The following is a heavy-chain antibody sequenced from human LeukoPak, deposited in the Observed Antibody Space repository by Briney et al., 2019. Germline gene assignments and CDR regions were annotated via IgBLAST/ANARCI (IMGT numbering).Heavy chain of an antibody. V-gene: IGHV3-9*01. J-gene: IGHJ4*02. CDR1: GFTFDDYA. D-gene: IGHD4-17*01. Sequence: PGGSLRLSCAASGFTFDDYAMHWVRQAPGKGLEWVSGISWNSGSIGYADSVKGRFTISRDNAKNSLYLQMSSLRAEDTALYYCAKSNGDYGFDYWGQGTLVTVSS. CDR2: ISWNSGSI. CDR3: AKSNGDYGFDY.